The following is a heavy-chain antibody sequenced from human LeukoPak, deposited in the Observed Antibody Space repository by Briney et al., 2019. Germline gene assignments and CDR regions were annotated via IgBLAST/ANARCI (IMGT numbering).Heavy chain of an antibody. CDR2: ISAYNGDT. CDR3: ARDKKNYYGGRNWFDP. J-gene: IGHJ5*02. V-gene: IGHV1-18*01. CDR1: GYTFTSYG. Sequence: ASVKVSCKASGYTFTSYGISWVRQAPGQGLEWMGWISAYNGDTNYAQKPQGRVTMTTDTSTSTAYMELRSLRSDDTAVYYCARDKKNYYGGRNWFDPWGQGTLVTVSS. D-gene: IGHD4-23*01.